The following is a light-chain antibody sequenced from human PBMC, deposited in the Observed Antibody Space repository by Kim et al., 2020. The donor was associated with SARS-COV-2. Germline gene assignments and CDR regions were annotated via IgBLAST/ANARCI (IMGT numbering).Light chain of an antibody. CDR2: VGTGGIVG. CDR3: GADHGSGSNFVSV. CDR1: SGYSNYK. V-gene: IGLV9-49*01. Sequence: CTLSSGYSNYKVDWYQQRPGKGPRFVMRVGTGGIVGSKGDGIPDRFSVLGSGLNRYLTIKNIQEEDESDYHCGADHGSGSNFVSVFGGGTKVTVL. J-gene: IGLJ3*02.